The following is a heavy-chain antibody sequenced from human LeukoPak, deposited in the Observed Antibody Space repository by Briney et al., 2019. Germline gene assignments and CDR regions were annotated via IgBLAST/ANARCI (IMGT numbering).Heavy chain of an antibody. Sequence: GASVKVSCKASGGTFSSYAISWVRQAPGQGLEWMGGIIPIFGTANYAQKFQGRVTITTDESTSTAYMELSSLRSEDTAVYYCARDWNGRTSSWFDPWGQGTLVTVSS. D-gene: IGHD1-1*01. CDR2: IIPIFGTA. CDR3: ARDWNGRTSSWFDP. V-gene: IGHV1-69*05. CDR1: GGTFSSYA. J-gene: IGHJ5*02.